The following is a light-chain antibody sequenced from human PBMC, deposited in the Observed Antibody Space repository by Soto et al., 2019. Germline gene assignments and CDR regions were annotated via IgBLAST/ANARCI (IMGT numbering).Light chain of an antibody. CDR3: SSYAGSNNPYV. J-gene: IGLJ1*01. Sequence: QSALTQPTSASGSPGQSVTISCTGTSSDVGGYNYVSWYQQHPGKVPKVMIYEVSKRPSGVPDRFSGSKSGNTASLTVSGLQAEDEADYYCSSYAGSNNPYVFGTGTKLTVL. CDR1: SSDVGGYNY. V-gene: IGLV2-8*01. CDR2: EVS.